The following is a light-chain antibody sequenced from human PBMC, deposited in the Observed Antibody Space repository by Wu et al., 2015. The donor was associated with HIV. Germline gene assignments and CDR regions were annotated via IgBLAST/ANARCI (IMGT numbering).Light chain of an antibody. CDR3: QQYDNSPLT. CDR2: ATS. Sequence: EIVLTQSPDTLSLSPGASVTLSCRASERIDSKSLMWYQKRPGHAPWPLIYATSKRAPGVPDTFNGGGSGTDFTLTISRLEPEDFAVYYCQQYDNSPLTFGGGTKVEIK. J-gene: IGKJ4*01. V-gene: IGKV3-20*01. CDR1: ERIDSKS.